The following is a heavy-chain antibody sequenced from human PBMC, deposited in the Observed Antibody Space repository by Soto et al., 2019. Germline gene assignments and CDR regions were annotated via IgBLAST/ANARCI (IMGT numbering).Heavy chain of an antibody. CDR2: ISSSSSTI. V-gene: IGHV3-48*02. CDR3: ARDQAAVVPAAIGY. Sequence: GGSLRLSCAASGFTFSSYSMNWVRQAPGKGLEWVSYISSSSSTIYYADSVKGRFTISRDNAKNSLYLQMNSPRDEDTAVYYCARDQAAVVPAAIGYWGQGTLVTVSS. J-gene: IGHJ4*02. CDR1: GFTFSSYS. D-gene: IGHD2-2*02.